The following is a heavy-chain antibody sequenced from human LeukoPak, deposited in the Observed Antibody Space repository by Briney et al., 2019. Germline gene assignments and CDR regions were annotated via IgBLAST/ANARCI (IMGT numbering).Heavy chain of an antibody. V-gene: IGHV4-59*01. J-gene: IGHJ4*02. Sequence: SETLSLTCTVSGGSISSYYWSWIRQPPGKGLEWIGYIYYSGSTNYNPSLKSRVTISVDTSKNQFSLKLSSVTAADTAVHYCARDLLGIAAADPFDYWGQGTLVTVSS. CDR3: ARDLLGIAAADPFDY. CDR2: IYYSGST. CDR1: GGSISSYY. D-gene: IGHD6-13*01.